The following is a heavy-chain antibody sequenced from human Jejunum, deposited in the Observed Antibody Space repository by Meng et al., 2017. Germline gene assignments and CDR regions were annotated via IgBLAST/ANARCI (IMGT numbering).Heavy chain of an antibody. CDR1: GGSIESNHG. Sequence: QGLVQESAAGRVKRSATLSLPCAVSGGSIESNHGWTCIRQPPGQGLEWIGEVYHSGSTHYHPSLQSRVTISIDNSKNRFSLSLNSVTAADTAIYYCARADYVRYFDLWGRGTLVTVSS. CDR2: VYHSGST. J-gene: IGHJ2*01. D-gene: IGHD3-10*02. CDR3: ARADYVRYFDL. V-gene: IGHV4-4*02.